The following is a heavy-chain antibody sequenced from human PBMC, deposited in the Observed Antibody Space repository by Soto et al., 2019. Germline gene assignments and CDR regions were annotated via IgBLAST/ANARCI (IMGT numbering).Heavy chain of an antibody. CDR1: GYTFTGNY. V-gene: IGHV1-2*04. J-gene: IGHJ5*02. Sequence: QVQLVQSGAEVKKPGAAVKVSCEATGYTFTGNYLHWVRQAPGQGLEWMGWIHPHSGATKYAQKFHGWVTMTRDTSISTAYLDLSSLKSNDTAVYYCVREGVGPTYGWFDPWGQGTLVTVSS. CDR2: IHPHSGAT. D-gene: IGHD2-8*01. CDR3: VREGVGPTYGWFDP.